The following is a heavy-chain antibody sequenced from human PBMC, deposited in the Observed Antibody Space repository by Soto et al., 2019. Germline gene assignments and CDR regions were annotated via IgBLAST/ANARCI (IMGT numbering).Heavy chain of an antibody. CDR2: ISGDNGNA. V-gene: IGHV1-18*01. D-gene: IGHD4-17*01. CDR1: GYPFGDYG. Sequence: QVQLMQSGPEVKKPGASVKVSCKASGYPFGDYGISWVRQAPGQGLEWVGWISGDNGNANYAQNLPDRVIMTIETSTNTAYMELRKLKSDDTAVYFCAREGAYGDSDYWGQGTLVTVSS. J-gene: IGHJ4*02. CDR3: AREGAYGDSDY.